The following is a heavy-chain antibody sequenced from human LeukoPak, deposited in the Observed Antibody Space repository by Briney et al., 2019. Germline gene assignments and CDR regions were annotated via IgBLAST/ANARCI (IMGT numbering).Heavy chain of an antibody. CDR1: RFPFSSYW. Sequence: GGSLRLSCAASRFPFSSYWMLWVRQAPGKGLVWVSRINGDGSITTYADSVKGRFTISRDNAKNMLYLQLDSLTAEDTAVYYCSRGLVGYYHDSSTYPDSWGQGTLVTVSS. D-gene: IGHD3-22*01. CDR2: INGDGSIT. CDR3: SRGLVGYYHDSSTYPDS. J-gene: IGHJ4*02. V-gene: IGHV3-74*01.